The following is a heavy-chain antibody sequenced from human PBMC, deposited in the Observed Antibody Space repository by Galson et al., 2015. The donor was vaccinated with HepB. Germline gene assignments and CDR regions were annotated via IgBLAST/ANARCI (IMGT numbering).Heavy chain of an antibody. D-gene: IGHD3-16*02. J-gene: IGHJ4*02. Sequence: SVKVSCKVSGYTLTELSMHWVRQAHGKGLEWMGGFDPADGETIYAQKFQGRVTMTEDTSTDTAYMELSSLRSEDTAVYYCATAMITVGGVIVMGYFDYWGQGTLVTVSS. CDR3: ATAMITVGGVIVMGYFDY. V-gene: IGHV1-24*01. CDR1: GYTLTELS. CDR2: FDPADGET.